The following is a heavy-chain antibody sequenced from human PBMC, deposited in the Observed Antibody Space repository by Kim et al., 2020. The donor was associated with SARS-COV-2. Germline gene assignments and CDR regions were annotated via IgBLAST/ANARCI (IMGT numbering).Heavy chain of an antibody. V-gene: IGHV4-34*01. CDR3: ARGRYCSSTSCFRYYGMDV. D-gene: IGHD2-2*01. Sequence: SRVTISVDTSKNQFSLKLSSVTAADTAVYYCARGRYCSSTSCFRYYGMDVWGQGTTVTVSS. J-gene: IGHJ6*02.